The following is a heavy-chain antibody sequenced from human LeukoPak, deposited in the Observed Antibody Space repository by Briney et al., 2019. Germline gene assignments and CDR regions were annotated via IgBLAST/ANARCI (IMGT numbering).Heavy chain of an antibody. CDR1: GFTFSSYS. V-gene: IGHV3-21*01. Sequence: PGGSLRLSCAASGFTFSSYSMNWVRQAPGKGLEWVSSISSSSSYIYYADSVKGRFTISRDNSKNTLYLQMNSLRAEDTAVYYCAKDINMYYYDSSGYGYWGQGTLVTVSS. J-gene: IGHJ4*02. CDR2: ISSSSSYI. CDR3: AKDINMYYYDSSGYGY. D-gene: IGHD3-22*01.